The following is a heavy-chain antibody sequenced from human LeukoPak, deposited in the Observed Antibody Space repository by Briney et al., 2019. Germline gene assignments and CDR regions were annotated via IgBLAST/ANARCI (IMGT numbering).Heavy chain of an antibody. CDR3: AKELIENDILTGYSGNAFDI. Sequence: GGSLRLSCAASGFTFSSYGMHWVRQAPGKGLEWVAFIRNEVINKYSADSVKGRFTISRDNSKNTLYLQMNSLRAEDTAVYYCAKELIENDILTGYSGNAFDIWGQGTMVTVSS. D-gene: IGHD3-9*01. J-gene: IGHJ3*02. V-gene: IGHV3-30*02. CDR2: IRNEVINK. CDR1: GFTFSSYG.